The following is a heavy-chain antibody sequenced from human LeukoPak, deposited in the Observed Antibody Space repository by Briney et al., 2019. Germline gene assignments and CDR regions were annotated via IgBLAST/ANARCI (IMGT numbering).Heavy chain of an antibody. J-gene: IGHJ6*04. V-gene: IGHV3-23*01. Sequence: PEGSLRLSCAASGFTFSSYAMRWVRQAPGKGLEWVSGISGSGGSTYYADSVKGRFTISRDNSKNTLILQMNSLRAEDTAVYYCAKDFYDFWSGPKVESWGKGTTVTVSS. CDR1: GFTFSSYA. D-gene: IGHD3-3*01. CDR2: ISGSGGST. CDR3: AKDFYDFWSGPKVES.